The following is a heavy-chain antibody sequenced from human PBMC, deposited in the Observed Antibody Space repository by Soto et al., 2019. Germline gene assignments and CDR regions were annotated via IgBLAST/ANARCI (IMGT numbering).Heavy chain of an antibody. J-gene: IGHJ6*02. CDR3: ASGGTQLWLSDYGMDV. CDR1: GFTFSSYA. D-gene: IGHD3-16*01. Sequence: QVQLVESGGGVVQPGRSLRLSCAASGFTFSSYAMHWVRQAPGKGLEWLVVISYDGSNKYYADSVKGRFTISRDNSKNTLYLQMNSLRAEDTAVYYCASGGTQLWLSDYGMDVWGQGTTVTVSS. CDR2: ISYDGSNK. V-gene: IGHV3-30-3*01.